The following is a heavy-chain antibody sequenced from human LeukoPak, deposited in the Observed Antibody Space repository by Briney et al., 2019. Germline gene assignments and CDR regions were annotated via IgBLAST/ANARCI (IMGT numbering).Heavy chain of an antibody. CDR1: GFPFNSYG. Sequence: PGGSLRLSCAASGFPFNSYGIHWVRQAPGKGLQWVTFIRFDGSYTYYEDSVKGRFTISRDNSKNSLYLQMNSLRAEDTAVYYCAKGTGYSSSWFRLDYWGQGSLVTVSS. CDR2: IRFDGSYT. V-gene: IGHV3-30*02. CDR3: AKGTGYSSSWFRLDY. D-gene: IGHD6-13*01. J-gene: IGHJ4*02.